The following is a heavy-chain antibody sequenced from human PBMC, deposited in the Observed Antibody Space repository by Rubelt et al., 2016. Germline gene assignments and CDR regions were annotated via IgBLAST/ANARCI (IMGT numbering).Heavy chain of an antibody. CDR1: GYTFTSYG. CDR2: INPNSGGT. J-gene: IGHJ4*02. Sequence: QVQLVQSGAEVKKPGASVKVSCKASGYTFTSYGISWVRQAPGQGLEWMGWINPNSGGTNFVDKFQGRVTMTRDTSISTAYMELSRLRSDDTAVYYCSSNRGYSYGSYDYWGQGTLVTVSS. CDR3: SSNRGYSYGSYDY. D-gene: IGHD5-18*01. V-gene: IGHV1-2*07.